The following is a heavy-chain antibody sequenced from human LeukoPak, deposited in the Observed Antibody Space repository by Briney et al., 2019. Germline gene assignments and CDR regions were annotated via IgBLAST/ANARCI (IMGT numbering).Heavy chain of an antibody. D-gene: IGHD1-7*01. Sequence: QAGGSLRLSCAASGFTFSSYAMSWVRQAPGKGLEWVSAISGSGGSTYYADSVKGRFTISRDNSKNTLYLQMNSLRAEDTAVYYCAKDLPPKPTNGGGNYYFDYWGQGTLVTVSS. CDR1: GFTFSSYA. CDR2: ISGSGGST. J-gene: IGHJ4*02. V-gene: IGHV3-23*01. CDR3: AKDLPPKPTNGGGNYYFDY.